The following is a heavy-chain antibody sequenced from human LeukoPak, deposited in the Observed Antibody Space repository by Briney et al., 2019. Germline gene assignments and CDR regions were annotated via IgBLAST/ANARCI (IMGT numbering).Heavy chain of an antibody. V-gene: IGHV3-7*01. D-gene: IGHD1/OR15-1a*01. J-gene: IGHJ4*02. Sequence: GGSLRLSCTASGFTFSSYLMSWVRQAPGKGLEWVANIKQDGSEKYYVDSVKGRFTISRDNPKNSLYLQMNSLRAEDTAVYYCATSRTFDYWGQGTLVTVSS. CDR3: ATSRTFDY. CDR2: IKQDGSEK. CDR1: GFTFSSYL.